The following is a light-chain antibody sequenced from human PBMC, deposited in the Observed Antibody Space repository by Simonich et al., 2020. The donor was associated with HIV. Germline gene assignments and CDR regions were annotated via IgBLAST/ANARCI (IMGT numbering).Light chain of an antibody. J-gene: IGLJ1*01. CDR2: EGS. V-gene: IGLV2-23*03. CDR3: CSYAGFSTFNYV. CDR1: SSPVVSYDL. Sequence: QSALTQPASVSGSPGQSITISCTGTSSPVVSYDLVSWYQQHPGKAPKLVFYEGSKRPAGVSNLFSGSKSGNTASLTISGLQAEDEADYYCCSYAGFSTFNYVFGTGTKVTVL.